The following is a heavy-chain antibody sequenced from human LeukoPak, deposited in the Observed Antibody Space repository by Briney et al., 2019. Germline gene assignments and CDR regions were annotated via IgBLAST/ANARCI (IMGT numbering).Heavy chain of an antibody. J-gene: IGHJ2*01. D-gene: IGHD2/OR15-2a*01. CDR2: IFYSGST. V-gene: IGHV4-39*07. CDR3: ARGYFSWYFDL. Sequence: KASETLSLTCTVSGGSISTSNYYWGWIRQPPGKGLEWIGNIFYSGSTYYSPSLRSRVTISVDTSKNQFSLKLSSVTAADTAVYYCARGYFSWYFDLWGRGTLVTVSS. CDR1: GGSISTSNYY.